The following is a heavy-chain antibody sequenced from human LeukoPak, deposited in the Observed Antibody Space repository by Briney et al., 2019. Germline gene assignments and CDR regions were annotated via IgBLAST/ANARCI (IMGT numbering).Heavy chain of an antibody. CDR2: TYYRSKWYN. Sequence: SQTLSLTCAISGDSVSSNSAAWNWIRQSPSRGLEWLGRTYYRSKWYNDYAVSVKSRITINPDTSKNQFSLQLSSVTAADTAVYYCARAWTPDPNLGYCSSTSCYAFDPWGQGTLVTVSS. V-gene: IGHV6-1*01. J-gene: IGHJ5*02. CDR3: ARAWTPDPNLGYCSSTSCYAFDP. CDR1: GDSVSSNSAA. D-gene: IGHD2-2*01.